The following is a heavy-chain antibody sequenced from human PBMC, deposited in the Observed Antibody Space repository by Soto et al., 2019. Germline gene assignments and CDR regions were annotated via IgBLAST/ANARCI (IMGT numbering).Heavy chain of an antibody. D-gene: IGHD4-17*01. V-gene: IGHV1-18*04. CDR1: GYTFRSYG. J-gene: IGHJ5*02. Sequence: ASVKVSCKASGYTFRSYGISWVRQAPGQGLEWVGWISAYNGDTHCAPKFQDRITLTTETSTDTAYMELRSLRLDDTAVYYCARLTDGDYVGWFDPWGQGTLVTVSS. CDR2: ISAYNGDT. CDR3: ARLTDGDYVGWFDP.